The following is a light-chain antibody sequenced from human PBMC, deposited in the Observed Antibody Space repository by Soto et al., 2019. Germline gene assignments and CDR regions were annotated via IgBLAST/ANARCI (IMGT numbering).Light chain of an antibody. CDR3: QQYNSYLFT. V-gene: IGKV1-5*01. CDR1: QSISSW. CDR2: DAS. J-gene: IGKJ3*01. Sequence: DIQMTQSPSTLSASVGDRVTITCRASQSISSWLAWYQQKPGKAPNLLIYDASTLESGVPSRFSDSGSGTEFTLTISSLQPDDFATYYCQQYNSYLFTFGPGTKVDIK.